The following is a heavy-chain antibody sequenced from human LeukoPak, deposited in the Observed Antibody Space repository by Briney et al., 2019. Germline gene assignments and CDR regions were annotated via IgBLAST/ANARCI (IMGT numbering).Heavy chain of an antibody. CDR1: GGSISSGDYY. Sequence: SQTLSLTCTVSGGSISSGDYYWSWIRQPPGKGPEWIGYIYYRGSTYYNPSLKSRVTISVDTSKNQFSLKLSSVTAADTAVYYCARVWYDPYYYYMDVWGKGTTVTVSS. V-gene: IGHV4-30-4*08. D-gene: IGHD2-15*01. J-gene: IGHJ6*03. CDR2: IYYRGST. CDR3: ARVWYDPYYYYMDV.